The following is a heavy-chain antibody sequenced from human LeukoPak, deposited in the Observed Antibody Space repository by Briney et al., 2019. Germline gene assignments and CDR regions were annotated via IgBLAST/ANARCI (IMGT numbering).Heavy chain of an antibody. J-gene: IGHJ4*02. D-gene: IGHD3-22*01. CDR3: ARDYGGYYDSSGPLGI. V-gene: IGHV4-59*01. CDR1: GGSISSYY. Sequence: PSETLSLTCTVSGGSISSYYWSWIRQPPGKGLEWIAYIYYSGSTNYNPSLRSRVTISVDTSKNQFSLKLNSVTAADTAVYYCARDYGGYYDSSGPLGIWGQGTLVTVSS. CDR2: IYYSGST.